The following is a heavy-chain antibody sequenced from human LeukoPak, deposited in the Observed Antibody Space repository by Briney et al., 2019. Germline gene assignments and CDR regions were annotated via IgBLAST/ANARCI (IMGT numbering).Heavy chain of an antibody. V-gene: IGHV3-23*01. CDR2: ISDSGGRT. J-gene: IGHJ4*02. CDR1: GITLSNYG. D-gene: IGHD3-22*01. Sequence: GGSLRLSCAVSGITLSNYGMSWVRQAPGKGLEWVAGISDSGGRTDYADSVKGRFTISRDNSKNTLYLQMNSLRAEDTAVYFCAKRGVVIRVILVGFHKEAYYFDSWGQGALVTVSS. CDR3: AKRGVVIRVILVGFHKEAYYFDS.